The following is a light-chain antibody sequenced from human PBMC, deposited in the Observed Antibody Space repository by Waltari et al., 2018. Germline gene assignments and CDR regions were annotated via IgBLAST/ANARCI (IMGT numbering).Light chain of an antibody. J-gene: IGKJ3*01. CDR3: QQYGSSLFT. CDR1: QSVRSDD. Sequence: EIVLTQSPGTLSLSPGERATLSCRASQSVRSDDLAWYQQKPGQAPRLLIYGASTRATGIPDRFSGSGSGTDFTLTIKRLEPEDFAVYYCQQYGSSLFTFGPGTKVDIK. V-gene: IGKV3-20*01. CDR2: GAS.